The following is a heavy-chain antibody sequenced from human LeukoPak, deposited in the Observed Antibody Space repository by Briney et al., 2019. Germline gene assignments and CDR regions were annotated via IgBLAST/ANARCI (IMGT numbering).Heavy chain of an antibody. Sequence: GGSLRLSCAASGFTFITYAMAWVRQAPGKGLDWVSPISGDSPRTYYADSVRGRFSLSTDNTKNTLFLQKCTLRDDDEAVYYCAKQPAGEPPCFDSWGLGTLVTVSS. CDR2: ISGDSPRT. CDR1: GFTFITYA. V-gene: IGHV3-23*01. CDR3: AKQPAGEPPCFDS. J-gene: IGHJ4*02. D-gene: IGHD2-21*01.